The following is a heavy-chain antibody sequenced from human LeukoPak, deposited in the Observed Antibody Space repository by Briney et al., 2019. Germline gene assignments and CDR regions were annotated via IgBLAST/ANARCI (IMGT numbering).Heavy chain of an antibody. CDR2: IYHSGST. V-gene: IGHV4-38-2*02. J-gene: IGHJ4*02. Sequence: SETLSLTCTVSGYSISSGYYWGWIRQPPGKGLEWIGSIYHSGSTNYNPSLKSRVTISVDTSKNQFSLKLSSVTAADTAVYYCAFTYHYDSSGYSTIDYWGQGTLVTVSS. CDR1: GYSISSGYY. CDR3: AFTYHYDSSGYSTIDY. D-gene: IGHD3-22*01.